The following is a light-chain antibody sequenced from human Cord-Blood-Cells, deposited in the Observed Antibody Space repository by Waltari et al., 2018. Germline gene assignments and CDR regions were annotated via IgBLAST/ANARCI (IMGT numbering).Light chain of an antibody. CDR1: SSDVGGYNY. Sequence: QSALTQPASVSGSPGQSITISCTGTSSDVGGYNYVSWYQQHPAKPPKLMIYDVSNRPSGVSNLFSGSKSGNTASLTISGLQAEDEADYYCSSYTSSSTYVFGTGTKVTVL. CDR2: DVS. CDR3: SSYTSSSTYV. J-gene: IGLJ1*01. V-gene: IGLV2-14*01.